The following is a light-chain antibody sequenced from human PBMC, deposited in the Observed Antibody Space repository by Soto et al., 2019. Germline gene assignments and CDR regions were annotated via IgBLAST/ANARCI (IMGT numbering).Light chain of an antibody. CDR2: EVV. CDR3: SSYAGSNNLV. CDR1: KSDIGVYDF. J-gene: IGLJ2*01. Sequence: QSALTQPPSASGSPGQSVTISCTGTKSDIGVYDFVSWYQHHPGKAPRLIIYEVVQRPSGVPDRLSGSKSGNTASLTVSGLQAADEADYYCSSYAGSNNLVFGGGTKLTVL. V-gene: IGLV2-8*01.